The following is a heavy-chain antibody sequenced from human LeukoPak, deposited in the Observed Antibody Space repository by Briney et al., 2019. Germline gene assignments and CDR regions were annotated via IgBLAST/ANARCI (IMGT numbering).Heavy chain of an antibody. Sequence: SETLSLTCTVSGGSISSSSYYWGWIRQPPGKGLEWIASVHYSESAYYNPSLNSLLTISVDTSKNQFSLKLSSVTAADTSVYFCARQLYVSGSYYAPMDVWGKGTTVTISS. CDR2: VHYSESA. V-gene: IGHV4-39*01. J-gene: IGHJ6*03. CDR1: GGSISSSSYY. CDR3: ARQLYVSGSYYAPMDV. D-gene: IGHD3-10*01.